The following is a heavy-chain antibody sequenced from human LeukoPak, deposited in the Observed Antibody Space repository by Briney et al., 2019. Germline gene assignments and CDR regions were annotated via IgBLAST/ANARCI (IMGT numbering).Heavy chain of an antibody. CDR2: IKQDGSEK. Sequence: GGSLRLSCAASGFTFSNYWMNWVRQAPGKGLEWVARIKQDGSEKYYVESVKGRFTISRDNAKKSVYLQMDSLRAEDTAVYYCAREGYCSGGICSYDNWGQGTLATASS. D-gene: IGHD2-15*01. CDR1: GFTFSNYW. CDR3: AREGYCSGGICSYDN. J-gene: IGHJ4*02. V-gene: IGHV3-7*01.